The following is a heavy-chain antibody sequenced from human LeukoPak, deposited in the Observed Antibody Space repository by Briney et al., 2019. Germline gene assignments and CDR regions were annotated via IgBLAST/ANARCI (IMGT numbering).Heavy chain of an antibody. V-gene: IGHV3-66*02. CDR3: ATDPVIRTGMNV. Sequence: PGGSLRLSCEASGITVSNTYVNWVRQAPGKGLECVSVIYGDGTTYFADSVKGRFTITRDTSKNTFYLQMNSLRSEDTAVYYCATDPVIRTGMNVWGQGPTVTLSS. D-gene: IGHD2/OR15-2a*01. CDR1: GITVSNTY. CDR2: IYGDGTT. J-gene: IGHJ6*02.